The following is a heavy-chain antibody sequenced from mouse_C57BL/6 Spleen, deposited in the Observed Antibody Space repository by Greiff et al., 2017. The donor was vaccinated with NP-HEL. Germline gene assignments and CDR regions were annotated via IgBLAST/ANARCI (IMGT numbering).Heavy chain of an antibody. CDR2: IYPRSGNT. D-gene: IGHD1-1*01. J-gene: IGHJ2*01. CDR1: GYTFTSYG. CDR3: ARPYYYGSKPDYFDY. V-gene: IGHV1-81*01. Sequence: VQLQQSGAELARPGASVKLSCKASGYTFTSYGISWVKQRTGQGLEWIGEIYPRSGNTYYNEKFKGKATLTADKSSSTAYMELRSLTSEDSAVYFCARPYYYGSKPDYFDYWGQGTTLTVSS.